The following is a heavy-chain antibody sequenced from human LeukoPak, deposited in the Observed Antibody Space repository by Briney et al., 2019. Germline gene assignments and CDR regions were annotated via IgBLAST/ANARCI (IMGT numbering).Heavy chain of an antibody. D-gene: IGHD6-19*01. CDR2: ISSSSNNI. J-gene: IGHJ4*02. CDR3: ARGRSSGWYSGRH. Sequence: GSLKTSRAAAGFTFSSYSMNWVRQAPGKGLEWVSSISSSSNNIYYANSVKGRFTISRDNAKNSLYLEMNSLRAEDTAVYYCARGRSSGWYSGRHGGEGTLVTVSS. CDR1: GFTFSSYS. V-gene: IGHV3-21*01.